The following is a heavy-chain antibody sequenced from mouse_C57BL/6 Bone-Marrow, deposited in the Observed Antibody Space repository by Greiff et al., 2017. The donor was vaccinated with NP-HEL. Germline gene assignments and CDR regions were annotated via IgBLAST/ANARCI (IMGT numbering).Heavy chain of an antibody. CDR3: ARDGGYYGSSYDWYFDV. Sequence: EVQVVESGGGLVQSGRSLRLSCATSGFTFSDFYMEWVRQAPGKGLEWIAASRNKANDYTTEYSASVKGRFIVSRDTSQSILYLQMNALRAEDTAIYYCARDGGYYGSSYDWYFDVWGTGTTVTVSS. V-gene: IGHV7-1*01. CDR1: GFTFSDFY. D-gene: IGHD1-1*01. J-gene: IGHJ1*03. CDR2: SRNKANDYTT.